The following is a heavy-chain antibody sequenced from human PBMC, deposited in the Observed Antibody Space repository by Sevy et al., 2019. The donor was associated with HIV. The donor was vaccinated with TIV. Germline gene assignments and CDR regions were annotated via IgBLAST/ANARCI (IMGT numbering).Heavy chain of an antibody. D-gene: IGHD5-12*01. CDR1: GFTFRSYS. CDR2: ISRSSGTI. CDR3: ARAYSGGWPQGAWTDN. Sequence: GGSLRLSCAASGFTFRSYSMNWVRQAPGNGLEWLSYISRSSGTIYYAESVEGRFTISRDNAKNSLYLQMDSLRGEDTGTYYCARAYSGGWPQGAWTDNLGQGTVVTVSS. V-gene: IGHV3-48*01. J-gene: IGHJ4*02.